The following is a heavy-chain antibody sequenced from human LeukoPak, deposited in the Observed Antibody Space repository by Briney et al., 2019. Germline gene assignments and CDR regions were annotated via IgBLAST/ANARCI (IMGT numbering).Heavy chain of an antibody. CDR2: ISSSGSTI. D-gene: IGHD3-3*01. V-gene: IGHV3-48*04. Sequence: PGGSLRLSCAASGFTFSSYSMNWVRQAPGKGLEWVSYISSSGSTIYYADSVKGRFTISRDNAKNSLYLQMNSLRAEDTAVYYCARDRYYDFWSGYYTYYFDYWGQGTLVTVSS. CDR3: ARDRYYDFWSGYYTYYFDY. CDR1: GFTFSSYS. J-gene: IGHJ4*02.